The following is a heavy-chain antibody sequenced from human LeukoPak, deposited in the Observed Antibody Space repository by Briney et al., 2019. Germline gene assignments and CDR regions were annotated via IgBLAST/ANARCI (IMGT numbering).Heavy chain of an antibody. D-gene: IGHD2-2*02. CDR3: AIDPAAIFAFDI. CDR2: ISGSGGST. V-gene: IGHV3-23*01. CDR1: GFTFYSYA. Sequence: PGGSLRLSCAASGFTFYSYAVTWVRQAPGKGLEWVSAISGSGGSTYYADSVKGRFTISRDNSKNTLYLQMNSLRAEDTAVYYCAIDPAAIFAFDIWGQGTMVTVSS. J-gene: IGHJ3*02.